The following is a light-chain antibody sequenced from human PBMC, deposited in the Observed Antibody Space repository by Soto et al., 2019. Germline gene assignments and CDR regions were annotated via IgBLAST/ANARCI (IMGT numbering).Light chain of an antibody. V-gene: IGKV3-20*01. CDR2: GAS. J-gene: IGKJ1*01. CDR1: QSVSSSY. Sequence: EIVLTQSPGTLSLSPGERATLSCRASQSVSSSYLAWYQQKPGQAPRLLIYGASSRATGIPDRFSGSGSGTDFTLNISRLEHEDFAVYYCQHYGSSLWTFGHGTKVEIK. CDR3: QHYGSSLWT.